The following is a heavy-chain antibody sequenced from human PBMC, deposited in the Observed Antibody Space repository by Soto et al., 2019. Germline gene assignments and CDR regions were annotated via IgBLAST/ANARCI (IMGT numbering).Heavy chain of an antibody. V-gene: IGHV4-4*02. CDR3: ARDASFGESLSYYYYGMDV. J-gene: IGHJ6*02. Sequence: SETLSLTCAVSGGSISSSNWWSWVRQPPGKGLEWIGEIYHSGSTNYNPSLKSRVTISVDKSKNQFSLKLSSVTAADTAVYYCARDASFGESLSYYYYGMDVWGQGTTVTVS. CDR2: IYHSGST. CDR1: GGSISSSNW. D-gene: IGHD3-10*01.